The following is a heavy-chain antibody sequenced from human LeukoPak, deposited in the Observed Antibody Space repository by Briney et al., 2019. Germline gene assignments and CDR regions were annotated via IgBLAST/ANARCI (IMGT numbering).Heavy chain of an antibody. CDR1: GFTFSSYS. Sequence: GGSLRLSCAASGFTFSSYSMNWVRQAPGKGLVWVSYISSSSSTIYYADSVKGRFTISRDNAKNSLYLQMNSLRAEDTAVYYCARDPTPSAEVVPAATDDYWGQGTLVTVSS. CDR3: ARDPTPSAEVVPAATDDY. CDR2: ISSSSSTI. J-gene: IGHJ4*02. D-gene: IGHD2-2*01. V-gene: IGHV3-48*01.